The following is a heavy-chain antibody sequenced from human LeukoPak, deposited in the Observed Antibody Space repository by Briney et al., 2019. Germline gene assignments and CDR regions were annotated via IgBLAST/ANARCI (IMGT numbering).Heavy chain of an antibody. CDR3: AKDRLAVGGHDFDY. J-gene: IGHJ4*02. D-gene: IGHD6-19*01. CDR1: GFTLSSYW. V-gene: IGHV3-74*01. CDR2: INSDGSNI. Sequence: PGGSLRLSCAASGFTLSSYWMHWVRQAPGEGLVWVSRINSDGSNINYADSVKGRFTISRDNAKNTLSLQMNSLRAEDTAVYYCAKDRLAVGGHDFDYWGQGTLVTVSS.